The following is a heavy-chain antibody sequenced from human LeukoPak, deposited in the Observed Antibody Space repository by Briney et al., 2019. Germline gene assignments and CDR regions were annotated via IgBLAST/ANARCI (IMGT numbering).Heavy chain of an antibody. V-gene: IGHV3-33*01. CDR3: ARDRSLMGYYLYYYYGMDV. J-gene: IGHJ6*02. CDR2: IWYDGSNK. Sequence: PGGSLRLSCAASGFTFSTYGMHWVRQAPGKGLEWVAVIWYDGSNKYYADSVKGRFTISRDNSKNTLYLQMNSLRAEDTAVYYCARDRSLMGYYLYYYYGMDVWGQGTTVTVSS. D-gene: IGHD3-22*01. CDR1: GFTFSTYG.